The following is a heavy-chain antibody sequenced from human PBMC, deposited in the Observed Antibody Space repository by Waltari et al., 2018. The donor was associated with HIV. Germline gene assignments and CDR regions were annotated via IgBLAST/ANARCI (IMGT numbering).Heavy chain of an antibody. J-gene: IGHJ6*02. V-gene: IGHV4-4*07. Sequence: QVQLQESGPGLVKPSEPLSLPCTVPGGSISSYYSSWIRQPAGKGLEWIGRIYTSGSTNYNPSLKSRVTMSVDTSKNQFSLKLSSVTAADTAVYYCARAYGSGSPYGMDVWGQGTTVTVSS. CDR2: IYTSGST. CDR3: ARAYGSGSPYGMDV. CDR1: GGSISSYY. D-gene: IGHD3-10*01.